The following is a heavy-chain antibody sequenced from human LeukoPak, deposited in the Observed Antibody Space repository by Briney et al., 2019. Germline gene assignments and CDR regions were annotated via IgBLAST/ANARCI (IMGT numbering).Heavy chain of an antibody. CDR3: ARPTYGDYVGYYFDY. D-gene: IGHD4-17*01. V-gene: IGHV1-18*01. CDR2: ISAYNGNT. Sequence: ASVKVSCKASGYTFTSYGISWVRQAPGQGLEWMGWISAYNGNTNYAQELQGRVTMTTDTSTSTAYMELRSLRSDDTAVYYCARPTYGDYVGYYFDYWGQGTLVTVSS. J-gene: IGHJ4*02. CDR1: GYTFTSYG.